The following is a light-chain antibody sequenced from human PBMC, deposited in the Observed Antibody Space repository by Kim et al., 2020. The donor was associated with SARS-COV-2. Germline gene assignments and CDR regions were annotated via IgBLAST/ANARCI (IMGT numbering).Light chain of an antibody. V-gene: IGKV1-39*01. CDR2: RAF. CDR1: QNISIY. CDR3: QQIYRTQNT. J-gene: IGKJ2*01. Sequence: DILLTQSPSSLSASVGDTVTITCRADQNISIYLNWYQHRPGKAPELLIYRAFHFHTGVPSGFTGSGSGTDFTLTINSLQPEDVATYYRQQIYRTQNTFGQ.